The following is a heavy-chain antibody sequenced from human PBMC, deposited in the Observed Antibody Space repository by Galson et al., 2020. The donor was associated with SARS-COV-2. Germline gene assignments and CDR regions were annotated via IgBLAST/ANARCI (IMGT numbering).Heavy chain of an antibody. V-gene: IGHV3-23*01. CDR1: GFTFSRYA. Sequence: GESLKISCAASGFTFSRYAMNWVRQAPGKGLEWVSAISGSGGSTYYADSVKGRFTISRDNSKNTLYLQMNSLRAEDTAVYYCAKVSRYFDWAYFDYWGQGTLVTVSS. D-gene: IGHD3-9*01. J-gene: IGHJ4*02. CDR2: ISGSGGST. CDR3: AKVSRYFDWAYFDY.